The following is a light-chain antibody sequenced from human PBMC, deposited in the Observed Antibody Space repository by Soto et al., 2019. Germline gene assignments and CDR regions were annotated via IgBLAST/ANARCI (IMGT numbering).Light chain of an antibody. CDR3: QQSLA. CDR2: DAS. CDR1: ERVSSY. Sequence: EIVLTQSPATLSLSPGERATLSCRASERVSSYLAWYQQKAGQAPRLLIYDASKRATGIPARFSGSGSGTDFTLTISSLEPEDFAVYYCQQSLAFGGGTKVDIK. J-gene: IGKJ4*01. V-gene: IGKV3-11*01.